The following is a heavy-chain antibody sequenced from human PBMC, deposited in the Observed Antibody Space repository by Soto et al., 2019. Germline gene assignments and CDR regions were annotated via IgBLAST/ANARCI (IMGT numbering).Heavy chain of an antibody. CDR3: GHRHSNGWSNCFDP. CDR1: GFSLSTSGVG. D-gene: IGHD6-19*01. Sequence: QITLKESGPTLVKPTQTLTLSCTFSGFSLSTSGVGVGWIRQPPGEALEWLALIYWDDDKRYSPSLQTRLTITKDTSKNQVVLTMTHMDAVDTATYYCGHRHSNGWSNCFDPWGQGTLVTVSS. CDR2: IYWDDDK. V-gene: IGHV2-5*02. J-gene: IGHJ5*02.